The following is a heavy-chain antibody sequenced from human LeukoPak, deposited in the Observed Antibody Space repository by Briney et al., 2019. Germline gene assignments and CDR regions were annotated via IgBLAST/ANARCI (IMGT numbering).Heavy chain of an antibody. J-gene: IGHJ4*02. Sequence: QTGGSLRLSCAASGFTFNNYAMSWVRQAPGKGLEWVSGISGSGSRTYYADSVKGRFTISRDNSKNTLYVQMNSLRAEDTAVYYCAKDGGTALVGYWGQGTLVTVSS. CDR1: GFTFNNYA. CDR3: AKDGGTALVGY. CDR2: ISGSGSRT. D-gene: IGHD1-26*01. V-gene: IGHV3-23*01.